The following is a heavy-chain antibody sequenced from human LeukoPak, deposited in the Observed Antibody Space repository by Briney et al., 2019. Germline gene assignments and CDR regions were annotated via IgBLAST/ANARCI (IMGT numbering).Heavy chain of an antibody. CDR3: ALTRPSALSSSSLFDY. Sequence: ASVKVSCKASGGTFSSYAISWVRQAPGQGLEWMGGIIPIFGTANYAQKFQGRVTITADESTSTAYMELSSLRSEDTAVYYCALTRPSALSSSSLFDYWGQGTLVTVSS. J-gene: IGHJ4*02. D-gene: IGHD6-6*01. CDR1: GGTFSSYA. CDR2: IIPIFGTA. V-gene: IGHV1-69*13.